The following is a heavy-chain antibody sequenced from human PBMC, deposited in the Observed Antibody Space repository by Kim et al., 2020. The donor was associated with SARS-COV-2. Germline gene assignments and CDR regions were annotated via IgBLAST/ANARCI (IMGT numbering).Heavy chain of an antibody. D-gene: IGHD4-17*01. J-gene: IGHJ4*02. Sequence: TSYNPSLKSRVTISVDTSKNQFSLKLSSVTAADTAVYYCARLHPTTTFDYWGQGTLVTVSS. CDR2: T. CDR3: ARLHPTTTFDY. V-gene: IGHV4-59*08.